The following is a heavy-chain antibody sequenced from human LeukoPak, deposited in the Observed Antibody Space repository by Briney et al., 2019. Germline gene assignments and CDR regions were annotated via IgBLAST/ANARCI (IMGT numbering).Heavy chain of an antibody. CDR2: TYYRSKWYN. CDR3: AREVVAGDDAFDI. D-gene: IGHD2-15*01. Sequence: SQTLSLICAISGDSVSSNGAAWNWIRQSPSRGLEWLGRTYYRSKWYNDYALSVESRITINPDTSKNQFSLQLNSVTPEDTAVYYCAREVVAGDDAFDIWGQGTMVTVSS. V-gene: IGHV6-1*01. CDR1: GDSVSSNGAA. J-gene: IGHJ3*02.